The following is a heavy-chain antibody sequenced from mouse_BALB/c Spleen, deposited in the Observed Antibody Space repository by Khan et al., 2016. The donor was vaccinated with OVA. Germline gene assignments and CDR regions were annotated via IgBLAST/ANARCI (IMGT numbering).Heavy chain of an antibody. CDR2: ISTYSGDA. V-gene: IGHV1S137*01. J-gene: IGHJ3*01. CDR3: GRGGRVAD. CDR1: GYTFTDYA. Sequence: VQLQESGAELVRPGVSVKISCKGSGYTFTDYAMHWVKQSHAKSLEWIGVISTYSGDADYNQKFQGKASMTVDKSSSTAYMDLASLPSEASAIFDCGRGGRVADWGQGTLVTVAA.